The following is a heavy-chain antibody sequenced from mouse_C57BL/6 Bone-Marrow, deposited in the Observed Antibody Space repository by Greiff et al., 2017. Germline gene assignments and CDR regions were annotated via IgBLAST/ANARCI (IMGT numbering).Heavy chain of an antibody. CDR1: GYTFTSCW. CDR2: INPSSGYT. D-gene: IGHD2-4*01. J-gene: IGHJ4*01. CDR3: AREAIYYDYDRHGYYYAMDY. V-gene: IGHV1-7*01. Sequence: QVQLQQSGAELAKPGASVKLSCKASGYTFTSCWMHWVKQRPGQGLEWIGYINPSSGYTKYNQKFKDKATLTADKSSSTAYMQLSSLTYEDSAVYYCAREAIYYDYDRHGYYYAMDYWGQGTSVTVSS.